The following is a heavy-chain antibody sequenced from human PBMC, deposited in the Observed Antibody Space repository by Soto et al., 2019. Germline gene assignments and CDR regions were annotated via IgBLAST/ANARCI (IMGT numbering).Heavy chain of an antibody. Sequence: QVQLVESGGGVVQPGRSLRLSCAASGFTFSSYGMHWLRQAPGKGLEWVAVISYDGSNKYYADSVKGRFTISRDNSKNTLYLQMNSLRAEDTAVYYCVGVKDPHYYYGMDVWGQGTTVTVSS. CDR2: ISYDGSNK. D-gene: IGHD3-16*01. V-gene: IGHV3-30*03. CDR3: VGVKDPHYYYGMDV. J-gene: IGHJ6*02. CDR1: GFTFSSYG.